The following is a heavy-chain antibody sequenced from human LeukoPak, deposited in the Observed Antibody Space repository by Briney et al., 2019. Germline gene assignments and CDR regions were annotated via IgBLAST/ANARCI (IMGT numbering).Heavy chain of an antibody. CDR3: ARDDGGSGSYYVYYYYYYMDV. D-gene: IGHD3-10*01. Sequence: GGSLRLSCAAFGFTFSSYGMHWVRQAPGKGLEWVAVISYDGSNKYYADSVKGRFTISRDNSKNTLYLQMNSLRAEDTAVYYCARDDGGSGSYYVYYYYYYMDVWGKGTTVTISS. V-gene: IGHV3-30*12. J-gene: IGHJ6*03. CDR2: ISYDGSNK. CDR1: GFTFSSYG.